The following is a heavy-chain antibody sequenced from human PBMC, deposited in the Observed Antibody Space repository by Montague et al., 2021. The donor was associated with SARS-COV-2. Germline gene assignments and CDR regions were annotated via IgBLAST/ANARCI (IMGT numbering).Heavy chain of an antibody. V-gene: IGHV4-34*01. Sequence: SETLSLTCAVQGSCYRGSYRSCTRLNPRQRLKWFGEINHSEGTNHNPSLQSRVTISVDKSKNQFSLTLRFLTAADTAVYYCARGADYDFWSGFLRYKWFGPWGQGTPVIVSS. D-gene: IGHD3-3*01. CDR2: INHSEGT. CDR1: GSCYRGSY. CDR3: ARGADYDFWSGFLRYKWFGP. J-gene: IGHJ5*02.